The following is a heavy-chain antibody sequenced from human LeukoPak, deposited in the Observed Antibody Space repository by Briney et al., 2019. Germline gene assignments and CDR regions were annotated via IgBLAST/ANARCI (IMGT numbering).Heavy chain of an antibody. V-gene: IGHV4-39*07. CDR3: ARANWNYSNYYYYYYMDV. D-gene: IGHD1-7*01. Sequence: PSETLSLICTVSGGSISSNSYYWGWIRQPPGKGLEWIGEINHSGSTYYNPSLKSRVTISVDTSKNQFSLKLSSVTAADTAVYYCARANWNYSNYYYYYYMDVWGKGTTVTVSS. CDR1: GGSISSNSYY. J-gene: IGHJ6*03. CDR2: INHSGST.